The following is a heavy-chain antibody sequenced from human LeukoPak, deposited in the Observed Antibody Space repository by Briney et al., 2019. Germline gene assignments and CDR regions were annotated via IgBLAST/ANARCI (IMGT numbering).Heavy chain of an antibody. CDR1: GYTFTSYD. Sequence: ASVKVSCKASGYTFTSYDINWVRQAPGQGLEWMGWMNPNSGNTGYAQKFQGRVTMTRNTSISTAYMELSSLRSEDTAVYYCARSRAAEDAFDIWGQGTMVTVSS. CDR3: ARSRAAEDAFDI. J-gene: IGHJ3*02. D-gene: IGHD6-13*01. V-gene: IGHV1-8*01. CDR2: MNPNSGNT.